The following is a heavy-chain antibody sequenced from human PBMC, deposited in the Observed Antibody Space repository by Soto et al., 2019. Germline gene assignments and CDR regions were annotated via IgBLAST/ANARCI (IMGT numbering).Heavy chain of an antibody. J-gene: IGHJ4*02. Sequence: EVQLVEAGGGLVQPGESLRLSCEASGFSFSGHWMHWVRQPPGMGLEWVSGISSADSRTYYADSVKGRFTISRDNTKNTVYLQRDSLRAEDTAVYYCAPIYDDPNWGQGTLVTVSS. CDR3: APIYDDPN. D-gene: IGHD4-17*01. CDR1: GFSFSGHW. CDR2: ISSADSRT. V-gene: IGHV3-74*01.